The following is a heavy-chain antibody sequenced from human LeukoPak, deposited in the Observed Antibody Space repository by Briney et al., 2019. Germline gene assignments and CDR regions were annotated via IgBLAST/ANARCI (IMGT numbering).Heavy chain of an antibody. V-gene: IGHV1-18*01. J-gene: IGHJ4*02. CDR1: GYTFTSYG. D-gene: IGHD2-8*01. CDR2: ISAYNGNT. CDR3: AGSPTPNIVLMVYAISYFDY. Sequence: GASVKVSCKASGYTFTSYGISWVRQAPGQGLEWMGWISAYNGNTNYAQKLQGRVTMTTDTSTSTAYMELRSLRSDDTAVYYCAGSPTPNIVLMVYAISYFDYWGQGTLVTVSS.